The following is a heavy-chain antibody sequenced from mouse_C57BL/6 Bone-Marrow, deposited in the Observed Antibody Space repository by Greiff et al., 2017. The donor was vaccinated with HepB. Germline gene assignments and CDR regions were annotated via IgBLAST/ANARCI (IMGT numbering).Heavy chain of an antibody. CDR2: IDPSDSYT. V-gene: IGHV1-59*01. CDR1: GYTFTSYW. J-gene: IGHJ2*01. CDR3: ARSLITTVVFDY. D-gene: IGHD1-1*01. Sequence: QVQLKQPGAELVRPGPSVKLSCKASGYTFTSYWLHWVKQRPGQGLEWIGVIDPSDSYTNYNQKFKGKATLTVDTSSSTAYMQLSSLTSEDSAVYYCARSLITTVVFDYWGQGTTLTVSS.